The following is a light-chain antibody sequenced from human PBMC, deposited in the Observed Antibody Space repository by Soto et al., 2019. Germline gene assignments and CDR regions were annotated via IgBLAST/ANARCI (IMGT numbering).Light chain of an antibody. J-gene: IGKJ2*01. V-gene: IGKV3-11*01. CDR3: QQRSNWPPNT. CDR1: QSVSSY. Sequence: EIVLTQSPATLSLSPGERATLSCRASQSVSSYLAWYQQKPGQAPRLLIYDASNRTTGIPARFSGRGSGTGFTLTISSLEPEDFAVYYCQQRSNWPPNTFGQGTKLEIK. CDR2: DAS.